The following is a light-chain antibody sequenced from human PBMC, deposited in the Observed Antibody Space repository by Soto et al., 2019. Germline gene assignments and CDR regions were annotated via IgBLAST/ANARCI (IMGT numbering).Light chain of an antibody. J-gene: IGKJ4*01. V-gene: IGKV1-5*01. CDR1: QSISSW. Sequence: DIQMTQSPSTLSATVGNRVTITCRASQSISSWGAWYKKKPGKAPKLLIDDASSLESGGPSRVSGRGAGKDCTRTISSLQTEDFATYYCQQSYSNPLTFGGGTKVDIK. CDR2: DAS. CDR3: QQSYSNPLT.